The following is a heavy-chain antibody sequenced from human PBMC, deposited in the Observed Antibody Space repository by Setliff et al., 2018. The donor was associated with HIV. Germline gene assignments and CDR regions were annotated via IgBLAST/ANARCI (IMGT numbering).Heavy chain of an antibody. CDR1: GESFSGYY. V-gene: IGHV4-34*01. D-gene: IGHD2-2*01. J-gene: IGHJ6*03. CDR2: INHSGST. Sequence: PSETLSLTCAVYGESFSGYYWSWIRQPPGKGLEWIGEINHSGSTNYNPSLKSRVTMSVDTSKNQFSLRLSSVTAADTAVYYCAREVRVVLPAAASGNYYYYYMDVWGKGTTVTVSS. CDR3: AREVRVVLPAAASGNYYYYYMDV.